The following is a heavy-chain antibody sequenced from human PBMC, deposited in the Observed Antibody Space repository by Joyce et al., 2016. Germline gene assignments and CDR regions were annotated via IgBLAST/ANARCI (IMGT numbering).Heavy chain of an antibody. CDR1: DDSIRRCTFY. J-gene: IGHJ6*02. CDR2: TYNEGNT. Sequence: QLQLQESGPGLVKPSETLSLTCTVPDDSIRRCTFYWGGIRQPPGKGLEWIGNTYNEGNTYYNPSLNSRVTISVNTPKRQFSLKVISVTAADTAVYYCAKHVGPTPYGSGEYYYHYGMDVWGRGITVTVSS. D-gene: IGHD3-10*01. CDR3: AKHVGPTPYGSGEYYYHYGMDV. V-gene: IGHV4-39*01.